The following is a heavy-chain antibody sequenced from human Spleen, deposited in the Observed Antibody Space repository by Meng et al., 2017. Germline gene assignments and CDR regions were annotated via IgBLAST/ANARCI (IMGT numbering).Heavy chain of an antibody. Sequence: QVQLVESGGGLVKPGGSLRLSCAVSGFTFSDYYMSWIRQAPGKGLEWPSDITSTGRTIYYADSVKGRFTVSRDNARNSLYLQMNSLRAEDTAMYYCARESSWGFHYWGPGTLVTVSS. D-gene: IGHD3-16*01. J-gene: IGHJ4*02. CDR3: ARESSWGFHY. V-gene: IGHV3-11*01. CDR2: ITSTGRTI. CDR1: GFTFSDYY.